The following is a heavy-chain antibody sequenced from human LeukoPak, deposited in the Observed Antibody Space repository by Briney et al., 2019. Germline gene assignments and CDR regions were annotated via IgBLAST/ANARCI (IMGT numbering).Heavy chain of an antibody. V-gene: IGHV4-34*01. Sequence: SETLSLTCAVYGGSFSGYYWSWIRQPPGKGLEWIGEINHSGSTNYNPSLKSRVTISVDTSKNQFSLKLSSVTAADTAVYYCARGRVLLRYFDWLLSYFDYWGQGTLVTVSS. CDR1: GGSFSGYY. J-gene: IGHJ4*02. CDR2: INHSGST. CDR3: ARGRVLLRYFDWLLSYFDY. D-gene: IGHD3-9*01.